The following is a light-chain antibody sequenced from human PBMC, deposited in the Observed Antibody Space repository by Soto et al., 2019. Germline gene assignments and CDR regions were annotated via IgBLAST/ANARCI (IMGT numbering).Light chain of an antibody. CDR1: QSVISW. V-gene: IGKV1-5*03. Sequence: DIQMTQSPSTLSASVGDRVTITCRASQSVISWLAWYQQKPGKAPNLLIYKASNLEYGVSSRFSGSGYGTEFTLTISSLQPDDFATYYCQQYRGYSWTFGQGTKVEIK. J-gene: IGKJ1*01. CDR3: QQYRGYSWT. CDR2: KAS.